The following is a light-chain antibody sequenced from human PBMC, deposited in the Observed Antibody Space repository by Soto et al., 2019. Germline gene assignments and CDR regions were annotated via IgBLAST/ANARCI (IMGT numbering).Light chain of an antibody. CDR3: TSFTSSITHV. J-gene: IGLJ1*01. CDR1: SSDVGGYDS. CDR2: GVT. Sequence: QSVLTQPASVSGSPGQSITISCTGTSSDVGGYDSVCWYQQHPGKAPKVMIFGVTNRPSGVSDRFSGSKSGNTASLTISGLQAEDEADYYCTSFTSSITHVFGTGTQLTVL. V-gene: IGLV2-14*01.